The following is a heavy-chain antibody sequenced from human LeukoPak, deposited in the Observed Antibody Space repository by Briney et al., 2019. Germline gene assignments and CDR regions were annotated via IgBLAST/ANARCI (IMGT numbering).Heavy chain of an antibody. CDR3: ARESSDILTEFDP. Sequence: MTSETLSLTCTVSGGSISSGGYYWSWIRQHPGKGLEWIGYIYYSGSTYYNPSLKSRVTISVDTSKNQFSLKLSSVTAADTAVYYCARESSDILTEFDPWGQEPWSPSPQ. V-gene: IGHV4-31*03. CDR1: GGSISSGGYY. J-gene: IGHJ5*02. D-gene: IGHD3-9*01. CDR2: IYYSGST.